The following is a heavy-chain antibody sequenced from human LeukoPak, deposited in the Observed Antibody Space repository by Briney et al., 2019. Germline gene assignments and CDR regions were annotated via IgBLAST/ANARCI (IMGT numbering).Heavy chain of an antibody. Sequence: GGSLRLSCAASGFTFDDYAMHWVRQAPGKGLEWVSGISWNSGSIGYADSVKGRFTISRDNSKNTLYLQMGSLRAEDMAVYYCARAWTTTRGVDYWGQGTLVTVSS. J-gene: IGHJ4*02. D-gene: IGHD4-17*01. CDR1: GFTFDDYA. CDR3: ARAWTTTRGVDY. V-gene: IGHV3-9*03. CDR2: ISWNSGSI.